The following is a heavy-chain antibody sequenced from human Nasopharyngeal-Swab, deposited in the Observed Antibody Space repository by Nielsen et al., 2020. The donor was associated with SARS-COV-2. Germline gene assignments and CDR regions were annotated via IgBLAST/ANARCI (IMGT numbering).Heavy chain of an antibody. J-gene: IGHJ5*02. CDR1: GFTFSSYG. Sequence: GESLKISCAASGFTFSSYGMHWVRQAPGKGLEWVAVISYDGSNKYYADSVKGRFTISRDNSKNTLYLQMNSLRAEDTAVYYCAKKGIVVVPAAGGLDPWGQGTLVTVSS. CDR2: ISYDGSNK. CDR3: AKKGIVVVPAAGGLDP. V-gene: IGHV3-30*18. D-gene: IGHD2-2*01.